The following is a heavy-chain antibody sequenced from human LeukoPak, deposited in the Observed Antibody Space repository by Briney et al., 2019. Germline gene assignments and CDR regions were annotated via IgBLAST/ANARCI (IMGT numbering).Heavy chain of an antibody. V-gene: IGHV3-30-3*01. CDR3: ARDRAAAGYSYYFDY. J-gene: IGHJ4*02. CDR1: GFTFSSYA. CDR2: ISYDGSNK. D-gene: IGHD6-13*01. Sequence: GGSLRLSCAASGFTFSSYAMHWVRQAPGKGLEWVAVISYDGSNKYYADSVKGRFTISRDNSKNTLYLQMNSLRAEDTAVYYCARDRAAAGYSYYFDYWAREPWSPSPQ.